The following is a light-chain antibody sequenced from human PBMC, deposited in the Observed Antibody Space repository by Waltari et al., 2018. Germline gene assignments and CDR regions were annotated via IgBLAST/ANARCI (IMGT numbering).Light chain of an antibody. V-gene: IGLV2-14*01. Sequence: QSALTQPASVSGSPGQSITISCTGSSSDVGAYDYVSWYQHHPGKAPKLMIYGVSNRPAGGSNGFSGSKSGNTASLTIAGVQAEDEADYYCSSYTGSSTLVIFGGGTKLTVL. CDR3: SSYTGSSTLVI. CDR1: SSDVGAYDY. CDR2: GVS. J-gene: IGLJ2*01.